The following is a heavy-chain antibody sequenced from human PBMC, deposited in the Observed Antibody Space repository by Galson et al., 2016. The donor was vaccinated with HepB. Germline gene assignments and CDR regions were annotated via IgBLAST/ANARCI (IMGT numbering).Heavy chain of an antibody. CDR1: GGSLNDYY. CDR3: ARGQRLWFGESGYYFDA. V-gene: IGHV4-59*12. D-gene: IGHD3-10*01. CDR2: VYHSGHT. Sequence: ETLSLTCTVSGGSLNDYYWSWLRQPPGKGLQWIGYVYHSGHTKYNPSLKSRVTMSVDPSKSKFTLKMTSVTAADTGVYYCARGQRLWFGESGYYFDAWGQGTPVTVSS. J-gene: IGHJ4*02.